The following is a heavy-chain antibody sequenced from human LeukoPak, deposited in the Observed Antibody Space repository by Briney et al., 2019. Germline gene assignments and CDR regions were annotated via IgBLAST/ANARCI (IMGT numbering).Heavy chain of an antibody. V-gene: IGHV3-30-3*01. CDR2: ISYDGGNK. J-gene: IGHJ4*02. CDR1: GLTFNNYA. Sequence: PGGSLRLSCAVSGLTFNNYAMSWVRQAPGKGLEWVAVISYDGGNKYYADSVKGRFTISRDNSKNTLYLQMNSLRAEDTAVYYCARDPMATTELRDWGQGTLVTVSS. D-gene: IGHD1-7*01. CDR3: ARDPMATTELRD.